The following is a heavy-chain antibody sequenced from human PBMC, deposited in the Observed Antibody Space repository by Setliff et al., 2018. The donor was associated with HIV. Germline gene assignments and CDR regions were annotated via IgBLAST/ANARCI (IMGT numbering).Heavy chain of an antibody. Sequence: PGESLKISCKGSGYSFTSYWIGWVRQMPGKGLEWMGIIHTSDSNARYSPSFRGQVTISADKSISTAYLQWSSLKASDTAMYYCASSITVAAGRSHYYYAMDVWGQGTTVTVSS. CDR3: ASSITVAAGRSHYYYAMDV. D-gene: IGHD2-15*01. CDR2: IHTSDSNA. CDR1: GYSFTSYW. J-gene: IGHJ6*02. V-gene: IGHV5-51*01.